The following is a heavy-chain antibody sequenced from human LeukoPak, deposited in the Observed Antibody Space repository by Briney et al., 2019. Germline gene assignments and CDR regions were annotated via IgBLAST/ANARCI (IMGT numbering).Heavy chain of an antibody. Sequence: PGGSRSPSCAPLGFTFVVYVKHWVPKAPGTALTWVSLISWDGGSTYYADSVKGRFTISRDNSKNSLYLQMNSLRAEDTALYYCAKDRGYSGYFSWGKGTTVTVSS. CDR2: ISWDGGST. J-gene: IGHJ6*04. CDR3: AKDRGYSGYFS. V-gene: IGHV3-43D*03. D-gene: IGHD5-12*01. CDR1: GFTFVVYV.